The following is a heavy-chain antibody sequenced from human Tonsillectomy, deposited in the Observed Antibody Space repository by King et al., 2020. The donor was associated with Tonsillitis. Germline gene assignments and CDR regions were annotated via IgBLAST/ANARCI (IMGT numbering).Heavy chain of an antibody. CDR3: ARDLRTVAGHQNSYGLDV. J-gene: IGHJ6*02. CDR1: GFILRAFG. D-gene: IGHD6-19*01. V-gene: IGHV3-30*03. Sequence: VQLVESGGGVVQPGRSLRLSCAASGFILRAFGLHWVHQAPGKGLEWVAVMSYDGSMTYYADAVQGRFTISRDNSKNTLSLQMNSLRAEDTAVYYCARDLRTVAGHQNSYGLDVWGQGTTVTVSS. CDR2: MSYDGSMT.